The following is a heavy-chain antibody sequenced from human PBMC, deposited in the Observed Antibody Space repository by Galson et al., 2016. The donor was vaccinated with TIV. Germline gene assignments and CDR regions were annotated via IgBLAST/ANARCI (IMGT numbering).Heavy chain of an antibody. CDR1: GGTFRNYA. CDR2: IIAIFGTT. Sequence: SVKVSCKASGGTFRNYAISWVRQAPGQGLEWMGKIIAIFGTTNYAQKFQGRVTITADESTSTDYMELRSLRSEDTAVNYCAKNVDYYGSGAFDSWGQGTLVTVSS. V-gene: IGHV1-69*13. J-gene: IGHJ4*02. D-gene: IGHD3-10*01. CDR3: AKNVDYYGSGAFDS.